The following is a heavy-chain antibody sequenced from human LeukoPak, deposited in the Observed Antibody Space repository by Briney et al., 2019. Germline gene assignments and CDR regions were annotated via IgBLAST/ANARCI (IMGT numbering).Heavy chain of an antibody. D-gene: IGHD1-1*01. V-gene: IGHV4-61*01. CDR2: IYHSGGT. J-gene: IGHJ4*02. CDR1: GGSVSSGSYY. CDR3: ARVGDWNDLVY. Sequence: SETLSLTCTVSGGSVSSGSYYWSWIRQPPGKRLEWIGYIYHSGGTNYNPSLKSRVTISVDTSKNQFSLNLRSVTAADTAVYYCARVGDWNDLVYWGQGALVTVSS.